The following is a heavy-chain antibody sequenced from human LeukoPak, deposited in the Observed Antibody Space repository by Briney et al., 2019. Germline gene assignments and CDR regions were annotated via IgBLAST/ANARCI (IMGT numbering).Heavy chain of an antibody. CDR2: INGSSSTI. CDR3: ARVEKGFWSGFKMDV. V-gene: IGHV3-48*01. Sequence: GGSLRLSCAASGFTFRSHSMTWVRQAPGKGLEWISYINGSSSTIHYADSVKGRFTISRDNDKNSLYLEMNSLRAEDTAVYFCARVEKGFWSGFKMDVWGKGTAVTVSS. J-gene: IGHJ6*04. CDR1: GFTFRSHS. D-gene: IGHD3-3*01.